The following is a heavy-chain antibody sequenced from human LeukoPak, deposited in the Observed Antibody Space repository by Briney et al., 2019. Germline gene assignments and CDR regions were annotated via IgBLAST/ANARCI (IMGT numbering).Heavy chain of an antibody. J-gene: IGHJ4*02. CDR2: ISSSGSTI. D-gene: IGHD3-10*01. Sequence: GGSLRLPCAASGFTFSSYEMNWVRQAPGKGLEWVSYISSSGSTIYYADSVKGRFTISRDNAKNSLYLQMNSLRAEDTAVYYCARDKGIARGFDYWGQGTLVTVSS. CDR1: GFTFSSYE. V-gene: IGHV3-48*03. CDR3: ARDKGIARGFDY.